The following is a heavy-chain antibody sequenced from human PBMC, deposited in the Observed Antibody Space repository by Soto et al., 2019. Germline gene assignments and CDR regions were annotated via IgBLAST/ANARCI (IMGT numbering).Heavy chain of an antibody. CDR2: IYYSGST. V-gene: IGHV4-39*01. D-gene: IGHD2-2*01. CDR3: ARLHGYCISSSCHGHYAMDV. J-gene: IGHJ6*02. Sequence: PSETLSLTCTFSSSPAIISTYTWVWIRQPPRKGLEWIGSIYYSGSTYYNPSLNSRVTVSVDTSKNQFSLKVTSVTAADTAVYYCARLHGYCISSSCHGHYAMDVWGQGTTVT. CDR1: SSPAIISTYT.